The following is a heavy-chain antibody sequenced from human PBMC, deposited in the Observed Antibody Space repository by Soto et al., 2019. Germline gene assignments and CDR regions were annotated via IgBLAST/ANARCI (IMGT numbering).Heavy chain of an antibody. Sequence: NPSETLSLTCAVSGGSISSGGYSWSWIRQPPGKGLEWIGYIYHSGSTYYNPSLKSRVTISVDRSKNQFSLKLSSVTAADTAVYYCARDRLRFLEWLPDYYYYYGMDVWGQGTTVTVSS. V-gene: IGHV4-30-2*01. CDR1: GGSISSGGYS. CDR2: IYHSGST. D-gene: IGHD3-3*01. J-gene: IGHJ6*02. CDR3: ARDRLRFLEWLPDYYYYYGMDV.